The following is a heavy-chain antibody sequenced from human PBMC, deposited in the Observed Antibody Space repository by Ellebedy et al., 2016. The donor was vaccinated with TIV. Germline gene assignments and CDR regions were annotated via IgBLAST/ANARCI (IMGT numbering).Heavy chain of an antibody. J-gene: IGHJ3*02. CDR1: GGSVSGYY. CDR2: IYDSGNT. Sequence: SETLSLXXTVSGGSVSGYYWGWIRQPPGKGLEWMGYIYDSGNTNYNPSLKSRVTISLGTSKNQFSLKLTSVTAADTAVYYCARASSVAAPHRAFDIWGQGTMVTVSS. V-gene: IGHV4-59*02. CDR3: ARASSVAAPHRAFDI. D-gene: IGHD6-19*01.